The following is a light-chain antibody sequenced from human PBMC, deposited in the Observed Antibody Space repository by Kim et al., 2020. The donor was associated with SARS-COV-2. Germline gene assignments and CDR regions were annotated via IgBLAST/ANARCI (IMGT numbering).Light chain of an antibody. CDR3: NSRDSSGNPLYV. Sequence: EQTVRITSQGDSLRSYYASWYQQKPGQAPVLVIYGKNNRPSGIPDRFSGSSSGNTASLTITGAQAEDEADYYCNSRDSSGNPLYVFGTGTKVTVL. CDR2: GKN. V-gene: IGLV3-19*01. CDR1: SLRSYY. J-gene: IGLJ1*01.